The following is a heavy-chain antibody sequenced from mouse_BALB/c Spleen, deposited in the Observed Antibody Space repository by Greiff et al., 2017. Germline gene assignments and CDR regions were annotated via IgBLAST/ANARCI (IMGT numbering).Heavy chain of an antibody. CDR3: ARVPVTTVVATEGAMDY. Sequence: EVLLVESGGGLVKPGGSLKLSCAASGFTFSSYAMSWVRQSPEKRLEWVAEISSGGSYTYYPDTVTGRFTISRDNAKNTLYLEMSSLRSEDTAMYYCARVPVTTVVATEGAMDYWGQGTSVTVSS. CDR1: GFTFSSYA. J-gene: IGHJ4*01. D-gene: IGHD1-1*01. CDR2: ISSGGSYT. V-gene: IGHV5-9-4*01.